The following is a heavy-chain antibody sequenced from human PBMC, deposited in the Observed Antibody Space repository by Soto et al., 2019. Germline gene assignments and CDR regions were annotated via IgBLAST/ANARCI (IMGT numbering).Heavy chain of an antibody. J-gene: IGHJ6*02. Sequence: GGSLRLSCAASGFTFDDYAMHWVRQAPGKGLEWVSLISWDGGSTYYADSVKGRFTISRDNSKNSLYLQMNSLRAEDTALYYCAKDAGSLTMFGVPHHGVYYYGMDVWGQGTTVTVSS. V-gene: IGHV3-43D*03. CDR1: GFTFDDYA. CDR2: ISWDGGST. D-gene: IGHD3-3*01. CDR3: AKDAGSLTMFGVPHHGVYYYGMDV.